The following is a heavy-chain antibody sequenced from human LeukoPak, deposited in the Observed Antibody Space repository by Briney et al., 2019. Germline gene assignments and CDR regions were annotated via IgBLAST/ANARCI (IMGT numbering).Heavy chain of an antibody. J-gene: IGHJ3*02. CDR2: INTDGSTT. CDR3: ARVYWNDVYAFDI. Sequence: GGSLRLSCAASGFPFSNLWMHWVRQAPGKGLVWVSRINTDGSTTTYADSVKGRFTISRDNAKNTLYLQMNSLRAEDTAVYYCARVYWNDVYAFDIWGQGTMVTVSS. V-gene: IGHV3-74*01. CDR1: GFPFSNLW. D-gene: IGHD1-1*01.